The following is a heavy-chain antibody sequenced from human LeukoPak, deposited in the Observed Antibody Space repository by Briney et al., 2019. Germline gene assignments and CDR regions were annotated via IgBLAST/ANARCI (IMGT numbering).Heavy chain of an antibody. D-gene: IGHD2-21*02. CDR1: GFTFSSYA. J-gene: IGHJ4*01. CDR2: FSGSDGNS. Sequence: GGSLRLSCAASGFTFSSYAMNWVRQAPGKGLEWVSIFSGSDGNSYYADSVKGRFTMSRDNSKSTVYLLLNSLRAEDTAIYYCARDRAEYCGGNCYLGPDYWGQGTLVTVSS. CDR3: ARDRAEYCGGNCYLGPDY. V-gene: IGHV3-23*01.